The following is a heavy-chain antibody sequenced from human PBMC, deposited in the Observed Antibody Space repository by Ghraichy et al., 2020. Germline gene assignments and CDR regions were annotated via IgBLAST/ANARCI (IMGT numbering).Heavy chain of an antibody. J-gene: IGHJ5*02. CDR2: ITASYDGT. V-gene: IGHV3-23*01. CDR3: AKGRTAGKLDWFDP. CDR1: GFSLSSFV. D-gene: IGHD1-1*01. Sequence: ETLSLTCAASGFSLSSFVMAWVRQAPGKGLEWVSSITASYDGTYYADSVKGRFSISRDDSKNSVYLQMNRLRAEDTAIYYCAKGRTAGKLDWFDPWGQGTLVTVAS.